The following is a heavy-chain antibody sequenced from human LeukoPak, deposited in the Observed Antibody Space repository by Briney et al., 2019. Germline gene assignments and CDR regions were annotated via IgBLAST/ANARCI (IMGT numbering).Heavy chain of an antibody. CDR2: INPNGGGT. CDR3: ARGIEESGYLLMSY. J-gene: IGHJ4*02. Sequence: ASVKVSCKASGYTFTGYYMHWVRQAPGQGLEWMGWINPNGGGTNYAQKFQGRVTMTRDTSISTAYMELSRLRSDDTAVYYCARGIEESGYLLMSYWGQGTLVTVSS. V-gene: IGHV1-2*02. D-gene: IGHD3-22*01. CDR1: GYTFTGYY.